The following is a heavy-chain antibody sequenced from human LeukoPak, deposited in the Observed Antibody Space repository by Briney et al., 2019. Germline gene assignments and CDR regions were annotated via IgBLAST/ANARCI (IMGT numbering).Heavy chain of an antibody. CDR3: ARGSRSDYMDV. J-gene: IGHJ6*03. D-gene: IGHD2-15*01. Sequence: KASETLSLTCAVSGGSISSGGYSWSWIRQPPGKGLEWIGYIYHSGSTYYNPSLKSRVTISVDRSKNQFSLKLSSVTAADTAVYYCARGSRSDYMDVWGKGTTVTVSS. CDR2: IYHSGST. V-gene: IGHV4-30-2*01. CDR1: GGSISSGGYS.